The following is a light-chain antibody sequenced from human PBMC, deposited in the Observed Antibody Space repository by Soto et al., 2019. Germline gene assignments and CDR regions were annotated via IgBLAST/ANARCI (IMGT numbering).Light chain of an antibody. CDR3: CSYAGRYPFYV. J-gene: IGLJ1*01. Sequence: SAVNRARKECRSRGPPVTNKYTGTSSDVGGYDYVSWYQHHPGTAPKLMIYDVSMRPSGVPDRFSGSKSGSTASLTISGLQAEDEGDYYCCSYAGRYPFYVFGAVTKVTVL. CDR2: DVS. CDR1: SSDVGGYDY. V-gene: IGLV2-11*01.